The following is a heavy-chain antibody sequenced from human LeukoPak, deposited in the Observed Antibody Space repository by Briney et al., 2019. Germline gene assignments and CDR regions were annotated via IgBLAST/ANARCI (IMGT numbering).Heavy chain of an antibody. CDR2: ISSSSSYI. V-gene: IGHV3-21*01. D-gene: IGHD3-10*01. Sequence: GGSLRLSCAASGFTFSSYSMNWVRQAPGKGLEWVSSISSSSSYIYYADSVKGRFTISRDNSKNTLYLQMNSLRAEDTAVYRCARTLYFGDLFYDYWGQGTLVTVSS. J-gene: IGHJ4*02. CDR3: ARTLYFGDLFYDY. CDR1: GFTFSSYS.